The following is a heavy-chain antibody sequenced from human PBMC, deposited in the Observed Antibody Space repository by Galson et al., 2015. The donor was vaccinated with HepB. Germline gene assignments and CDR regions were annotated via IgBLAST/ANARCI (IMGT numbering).Heavy chain of an antibody. V-gene: IGHV3-23*01. CDR1: GFTFSDYY. Sequence: SLRLSCAASGFTFSDYYMSWVRQAPGKGLEWVSAISGSGGSTYYADSVKGRFTISRDNSKNTLYLQMNSLRAEDTAVYYCAKELSSSWYIFDYWGQGTLVTVSS. D-gene: IGHD6-13*01. CDR2: ISGSGGST. CDR3: AKELSSSWYIFDY. J-gene: IGHJ4*02.